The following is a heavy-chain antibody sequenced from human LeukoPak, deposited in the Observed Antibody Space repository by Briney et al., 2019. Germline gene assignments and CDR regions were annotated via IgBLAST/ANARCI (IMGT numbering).Heavy chain of an antibody. J-gene: IGHJ5*02. Sequence: ASVKVACKASGYTFTGYYMYWVRPAPGQGLEWMGWINHNSGGTNYAQKFQGRVTMTRDTSISTAYMELSRLRSDDTAVYYCARDVGRIAARVRNWFDPWGQGTLVTVSS. CDR3: ARDVGRIAARVRNWFDP. CDR2: INHNSGGT. CDR1: GYTFTGYY. V-gene: IGHV1-2*02. D-gene: IGHD6-6*01.